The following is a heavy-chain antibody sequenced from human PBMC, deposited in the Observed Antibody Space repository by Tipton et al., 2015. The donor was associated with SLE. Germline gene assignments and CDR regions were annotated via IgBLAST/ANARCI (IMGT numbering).Heavy chain of an antibody. J-gene: IGHJ2*01. CDR3: ARDGRGLGTYWYFDL. Sequence: TLSLTCTVSGDSTSVHYWSWIRQPPGKGLEWLGYIYYSGSTYYNPSLKSRVTISVDTSKNQFSLKLSSVTAADTAVYYCARDGRGLGTYWYFDLWGRGTLVTVSS. V-gene: IGHV4-59*11. CDR2: IYYSGST. D-gene: IGHD7-27*01. CDR1: GDSTSVHY.